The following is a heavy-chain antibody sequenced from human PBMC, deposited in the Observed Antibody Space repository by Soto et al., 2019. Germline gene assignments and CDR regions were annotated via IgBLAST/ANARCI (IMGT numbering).Heavy chain of an antibody. D-gene: IGHD2-15*01. CDR3: AKWALQAGYCSGGHCSAYWYLDL. Sequence: QVQLVESGGGVVQPGRSLRLSCAASGFTFSTYAMHWVRQAPGKGLEWVAGILYDGRDEYYADSVKGRFTISRDNSKNTLYLQVNSLRPEDTAVYYCAKWALQAGYCSGGHCSAYWYLDLWGRGTLVTVSS. J-gene: IGHJ2*01. CDR1: GFTFSTYA. CDR2: ILYDGRDE. V-gene: IGHV3-30*18.